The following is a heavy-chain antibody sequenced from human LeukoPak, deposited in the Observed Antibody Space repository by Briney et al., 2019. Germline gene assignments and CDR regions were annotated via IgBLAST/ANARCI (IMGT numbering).Heavy chain of an antibody. V-gene: IGHV4-31*03. CDR2: IYYSGST. CDR1: GGSISSGGYY. D-gene: IGHD6-13*01. J-gene: IGHJ4*02. Sequence: PSETLSLTCTVSGGSISSGGYYWSWIRQHPGKGLEWIGYIYYSGSTYYNPSLKSRVTISVDTSKNQFSLKLSPVTAADTAVYYCARKAISSSWYGEGVDYWGQGTLVTVSS. CDR3: ARKAISSSWYGEGVDY.